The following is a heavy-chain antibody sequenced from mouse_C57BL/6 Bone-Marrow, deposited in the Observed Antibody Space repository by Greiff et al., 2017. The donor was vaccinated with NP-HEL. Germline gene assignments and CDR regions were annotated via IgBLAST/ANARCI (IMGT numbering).Heavy chain of an antibody. CDR2: IHPNSGST. Sequence: QVQLQQPGAELVKPGASVKLSCKASGYTFTSYWMHWVKQRPGQGLEWIGMIHPNSGSTNSNEKFKSKATLTVDKSSSTAYMQLSSLTSEDSAVYYCARQLRLAWFAYWGQGTLVTVSA. D-gene: IGHD3-2*02. J-gene: IGHJ3*01. CDR1: GYTFTSYW. CDR3: ARQLRLAWFAY. V-gene: IGHV1-64*01.